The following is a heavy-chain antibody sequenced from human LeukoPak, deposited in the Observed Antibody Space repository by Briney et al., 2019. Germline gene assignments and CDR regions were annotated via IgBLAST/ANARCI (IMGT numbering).Heavy chain of an antibody. CDR1: GGSFSGYY. V-gene: IGHV4-34*01. Sequence: SETLSLTCAVYGGSFSGYYWGWIRQPPGKGLEWIGNIYHSGSTYYNPSLKSRVTTSLDTSKNQFSLKLTFVTAADTAVYYCARDKGDRQYNWFDPWGQGTLVTVSS. CDR2: IYHSGST. CDR3: ARDKGDRQYNWFDP. D-gene: IGHD3-22*01. J-gene: IGHJ5*02.